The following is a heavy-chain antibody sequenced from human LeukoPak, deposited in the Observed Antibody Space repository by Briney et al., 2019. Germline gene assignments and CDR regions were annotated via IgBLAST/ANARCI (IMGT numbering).Heavy chain of an antibody. Sequence: SQTLSLTCAISGDSVSSNSVTWNWIRQSPSRGLEWLGRTYYRSKWYNDYAVSVKSRITINPDTSKNQFSLQLNSVTPEDTAVYFCTRGPQYSYSDYWGQGTLVTVSS. V-gene: IGHV6-1*01. J-gene: IGHJ4*02. CDR1: GDSVSSNSVT. CDR2: TYYRSKWYN. CDR3: TRGPQYSYSDY. D-gene: IGHD5-18*01.